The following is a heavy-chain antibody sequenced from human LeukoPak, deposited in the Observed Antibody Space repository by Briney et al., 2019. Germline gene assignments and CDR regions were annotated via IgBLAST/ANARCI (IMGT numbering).Heavy chain of an antibody. D-gene: IGHD4-17*01. V-gene: IGHV1-2*02. CDR3: ARSLTVTAPDFDY. CDR1: GYTFTVYY. CDR2: INPNSGGT. J-gene: IGHJ4*02. Sequence: ASVTVSFTASGYTFTVYYMHWVRQAPGQGHEWMGWINPNSGGTNYAQKFQGRVTMTRDTSISTAYMELSRLRSDDTAVYYCARSLTVTAPDFDYWGQGTLVTVSS.